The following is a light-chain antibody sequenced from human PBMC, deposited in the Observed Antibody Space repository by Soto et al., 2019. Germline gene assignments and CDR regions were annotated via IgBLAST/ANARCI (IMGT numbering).Light chain of an antibody. Sequence: QSALTQPASVSGSPGQSITISCTGTNSDIGGYNYVSWYQQHPGKAPKLMVYKVTNRPSGVSNRFSGSKSGNTASLTISGLQAEDGANYYCSSYTSSSPLVFGGGTKLPVL. CDR2: KVT. J-gene: IGLJ3*02. CDR3: SSYTSSSPLV. CDR1: NSDIGGYNY. V-gene: IGLV2-14*01.